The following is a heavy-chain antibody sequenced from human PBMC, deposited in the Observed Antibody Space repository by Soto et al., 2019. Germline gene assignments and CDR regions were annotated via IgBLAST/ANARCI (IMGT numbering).Heavy chain of an antibody. CDR3: ARGGTRDGMDV. V-gene: IGHV4-61*01. CDR1: GGSISSGSYY. J-gene: IGHJ6*02. CDR2: VDYTGST. D-gene: IGHD2-2*01. Sequence: QVQLQESGPGLVKPSETLPLTCTVSGGSISSGSYYYIWIRQPPGKGLEWIGFVDYTGSTIYNPSLKSRVPISVDPPKNPLSLQLRSVPAAETAVYSCARGGTRDGMDVWGQGTTVTVSS.